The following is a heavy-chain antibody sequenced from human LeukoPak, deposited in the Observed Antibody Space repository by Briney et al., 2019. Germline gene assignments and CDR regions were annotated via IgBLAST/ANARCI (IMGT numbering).Heavy chain of an antibody. Sequence: GGSLRLSCAASGFTFSSYGMNWVRQAPGKGLEWVSGISGSGGTTYYADSVKGRFTISRDNSKNSLSLQVSSLRAEDTAIYYCAKTNGYYSDWGQGTLVTVSS. J-gene: IGHJ4*02. V-gene: IGHV3-23*01. CDR3: AKTNGYYSD. CDR1: GFTFSSYG. CDR2: ISGSGGTT. D-gene: IGHD3-22*01.